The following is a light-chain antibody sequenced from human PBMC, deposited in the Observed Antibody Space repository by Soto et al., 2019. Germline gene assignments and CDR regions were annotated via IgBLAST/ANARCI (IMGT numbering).Light chain of an antibody. CDR2: KAS. CDR1: QSISSW. Sequence: DIQMTQSPSTLSASVGDRVTITCRASQSISSWLAWYQQKPGKAPKLLIYKASSLESGVPSRFSGSGSGTECTLTISTLQPDEFATYYCQQYNSSPTFGQGTKVEIK. V-gene: IGKV1-5*03. CDR3: QQYNSSPT. J-gene: IGKJ1*01.